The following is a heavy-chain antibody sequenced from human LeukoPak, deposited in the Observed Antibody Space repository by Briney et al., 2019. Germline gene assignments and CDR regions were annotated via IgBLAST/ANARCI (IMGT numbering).Heavy chain of an antibody. CDR3: ARGGVPGQQLDY. CDR1: GYRFTAHF. CDR2: INPNDGGT. D-gene: IGHD6-13*01. V-gene: IGHV1-2*02. J-gene: IGHJ4*02. Sequence: ASVKVSCTTSGYRFTAHFMYWVRQAPGQGLEWMGWINPNDGGTNYAQKFQGRVTLTRDTTFTTTYMDVTRLTSDDTAVYYCARGGVPGQQLDYWGPGTLVTVSS.